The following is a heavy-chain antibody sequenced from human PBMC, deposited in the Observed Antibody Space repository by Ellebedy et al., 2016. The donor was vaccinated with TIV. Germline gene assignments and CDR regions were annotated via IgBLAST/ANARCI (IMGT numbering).Heavy chain of an antibody. CDR2: LSGNADSI. J-gene: IGHJ4*02. CDR1: GFTFNSYA. CDR3: AKNAPYGTGWFGNLDY. Sequence: GESLKISCAASGFTFNSYAMSWVRQAPGKGLEWVSTLSGNADSIYYADSVKGRFPISRDNYKNTLFLQMNSLRAEDTALYYCAKNAPYGTGWFGNLDYWGQGSLVTVSS. D-gene: IGHD3-10*01. V-gene: IGHV3-23*01.